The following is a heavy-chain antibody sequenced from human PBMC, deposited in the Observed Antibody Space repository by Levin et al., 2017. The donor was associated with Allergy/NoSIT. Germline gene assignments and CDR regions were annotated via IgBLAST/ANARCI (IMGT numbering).Heavy chain of an antibody. CDR3: ARDLGDYIWGSYRYHAGLDY. V-gene: IGHV3-33*01. CDR2: IWYDGSNK. J-gene: IGHJ4*02. D-gene: IGHD3-16*02. CDR1: GFTFSSYG. Sequence: GGSQRLSCAASGFTFSSYGMHWVRQAPGKGLEWVAVIWYDGSNKYYADSVKGRFTISRDNSKNTLYLQMNSLRAEDTAVYYCARDLGDYIWGSYRYHAGLDYWGQGTLVTVSS.